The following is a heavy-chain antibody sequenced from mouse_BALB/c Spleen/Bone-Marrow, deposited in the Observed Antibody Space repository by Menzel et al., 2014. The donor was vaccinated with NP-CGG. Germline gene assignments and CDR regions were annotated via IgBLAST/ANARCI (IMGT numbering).Heavy chain of an antibody. J-gene: IGHJ3*01. CDR3: ARLYYYGQFAY. Sequence: EVQLQQSGGGLVQPGGSLKLSCAASGFDFSRYWMSWVRQAPGKGLEWIGEINPDSSTINYTPSLKDKFINSRDNAKNTLYLQMSKVRSEDTALYYCARLYYYGQFAYWGQGTLVTVSA. D-gene: IGHD1-1*01. CDR2: INPDSSTI. V-gene: IGHV4-1*02. CDR1: GFDFSRYW.